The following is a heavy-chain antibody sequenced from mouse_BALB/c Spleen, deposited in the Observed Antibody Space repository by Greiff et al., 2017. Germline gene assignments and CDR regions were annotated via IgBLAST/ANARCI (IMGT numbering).Heavy chain of an antibody. Sequence: EVKLVESGGGLVKPGGSLKLSCAASGFTLSSYAMSWVRQTPEKRLEWVASISSGGSTYYPDSVKGRFTISRDNARNILYLQMSSLGSEDTAMYYCARGEAGFAYWGQGTLVTVSA. CDR2: ISSGGST. J-gene: IGHJ3*01. CDR1: GFTLSSYA. CDR3: ARGEAGFAY. V-gene: IGHV5-6-5*01.